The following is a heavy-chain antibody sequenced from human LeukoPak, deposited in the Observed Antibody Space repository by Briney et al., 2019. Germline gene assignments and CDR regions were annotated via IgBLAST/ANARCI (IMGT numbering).Heavy chain of an antibody. Sequence: SETLSLTCTVSGGSISSGDYYWSWIRQPPGKGLEWIGYIYYSGSSYYNPSLKSRVTISVDTSKNQFSLKLSSVTAADTAVYYCASATLWFGESELNAFDIWGQGTMVTVSS. V-gene: IGHV4-30-4*08. CDR1: GGSISSGDYY. D-gene: IGHD3-10*01. J-gene: IGHJ3*02. CDR3: ASATLWFGESELNAFDI. CDR2: IYYSGSS.